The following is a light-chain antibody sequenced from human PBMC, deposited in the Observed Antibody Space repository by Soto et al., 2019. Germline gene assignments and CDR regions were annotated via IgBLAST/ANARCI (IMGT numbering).Light chain of an antibody. J-gene: IGKJ4*01. Sequence: EIVLTQSPGTLSLSPGERATLSCRASQRVTSRYLAWYQQKPGQAPRLLIYGASSRVTGIPDRFSGSGSGIDFTLTISRLEPEDFAVYYCQLYDTSRLTFGGGTKVDIK. CDR1: QRVTSRY. CDR3: QLYDTSRLT. V-gene: IGKV3-20*01. CDR2: GAS.